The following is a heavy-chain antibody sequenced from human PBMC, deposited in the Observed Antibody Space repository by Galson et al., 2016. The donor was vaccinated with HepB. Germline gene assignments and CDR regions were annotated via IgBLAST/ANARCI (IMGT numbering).Heavy chain of an antibody. J-gene: IGHJ4*02. D-gene: IGHD2-2*01. CDR3: ASARICTSTACYGRGSYFDS. Sequence: SETLSLTCAVYGGSFSTYYWSWFRQPPGKRLEWIGEITHSGSTNYNPSLKSPVAMSVDTPKNQFSLSLTAATAADTAVYFCASARICTSTACYGRGSYFDSWGQGSLVTVSS. CDR2: ITHSGST. CDR1: GGSFSTYY. V-gene: IGHV4-34*01.